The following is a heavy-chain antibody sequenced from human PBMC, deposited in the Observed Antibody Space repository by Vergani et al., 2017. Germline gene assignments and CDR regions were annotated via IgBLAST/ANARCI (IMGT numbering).Heavy chain of an antibody. Sequence: EVQLVESGGGLVQPGGSLRLSCAASGFTFSSYSMNWVRQAPGKGLEWVSYISSSSSTIYYADSVKGRFTISRDNAKNSLYLQMNSLRAEDTAVYYCARDSHTRGYYYYGMDVWGQGTTVTVSS. D-gene: IGHD3-16*01. J-gene: IGHJ6*02. CDR3: ARDSHTRGYYYYGMDV. CDR1: GFTFSSYS. CDR2: ISSSSSTI. V-gene: IGHV3-48*01.